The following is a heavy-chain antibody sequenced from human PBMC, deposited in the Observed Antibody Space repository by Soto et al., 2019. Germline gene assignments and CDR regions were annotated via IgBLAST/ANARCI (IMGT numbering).Heavy chain of an antibody. CDR1: GFTFSDYA. J-gene: IGHJ4*02. Sequence: VQLVESGGGVVQPGRSLRLSCAASGFTFSDYAMHWVRQAPGKGLEWVAVVSHDGRNTHYEDSVKGRFTISRDSSQNTVSLEMTSLRAEDTAVYYCAKGGRQWLVTSAFSYWGQGALVTVSS. CDR2: VSHDGRNT. D-gene: IGHD6-19*01. V-gene: IGHV3-30*18. CDR3: AKGGRQWLVTSAFSY.